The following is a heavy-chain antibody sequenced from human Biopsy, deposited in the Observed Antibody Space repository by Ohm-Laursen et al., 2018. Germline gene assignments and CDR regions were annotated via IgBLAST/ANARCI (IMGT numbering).Heavy chain of an antibody. J-gene: IGHJ2*01. Sequence: SLRLSCAASGFTFDDYAMHWVRQVPGKGLEWVSGISWNSGSIGYADSVKGRFTISRDNAKNSLYLQMNSLRVEDTAFYYCANSGGSGSYPHLWGRGTLVTVSS. D-gene: IGHD3-10*01. V-gene: IGHV3-9*01. CDR3: ANSGGSGSYPHL. CDR1: GFTFDDYA. CDR2: ISWNSGSI.